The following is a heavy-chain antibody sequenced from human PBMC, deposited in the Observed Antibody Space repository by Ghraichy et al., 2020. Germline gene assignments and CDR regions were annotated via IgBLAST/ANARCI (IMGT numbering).Heavy chain of an antibody. J-gene: IGHJ4*02. CDR1: GFTFSSYSYT. CDR2: LSGSGGNT. Sequence: GESLRLSCVTSGFTFSSYSYTMSWVRQAPGKGLECVAALSGSGGNTYYADSVKGRFTITRDISKKTLYLEMNSLRVEDTAVYFCANVPSSSSSKLGRGFGYWCQGTLVTVSS. CDR3: ANVPSSSSSKLGRGFGY. D-gene: IGHD1-26*01. V-gene: IGHV3-23*01.